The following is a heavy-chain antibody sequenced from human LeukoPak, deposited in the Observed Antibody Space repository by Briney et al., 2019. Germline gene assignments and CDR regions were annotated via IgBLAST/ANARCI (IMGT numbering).Heavy chain of an antibody. V-gene: IGHV1-18*01. Sequence: ASVKVSCKASGYTFTSYGISWVRQAPGQGLEWMGWISAYNGNTNYAQKLQGRVTMTTDTSTSTAYMELRSLRSDDTAVYYCARGPDYHYYGSGSYYDYWGQGTLVTVSS. CDR2: ISAYNGNT. CDR1: GYTFTSYG. J-gene: IGHJ4*02. D-gene: IGHD3-10*01. CDR3: ARGPDYHYYGSGSYYDY.